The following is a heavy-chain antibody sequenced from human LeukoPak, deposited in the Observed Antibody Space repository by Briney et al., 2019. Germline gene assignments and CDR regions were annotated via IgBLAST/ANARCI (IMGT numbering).Heavy chain of an antibody. Sequence: PGGSLRLSCAASGFTFSSYSMNWVRQAPGKGLEWVSSISSSSSYIYYADPVKGRFTISRDNAKNSLYLQMNSLRAEDTAVYYCARGRGYYDSSGYFDYWGQGTLVTVSS. CDR3: ARGRGYYDSSGYFDY. CDR1: GFTFSSYS. CDR2: ISSSSSYI. V-gene: IGHV3-21*01. D-gene: IGHD3-22*01. J-gene: IGHJ4*02.